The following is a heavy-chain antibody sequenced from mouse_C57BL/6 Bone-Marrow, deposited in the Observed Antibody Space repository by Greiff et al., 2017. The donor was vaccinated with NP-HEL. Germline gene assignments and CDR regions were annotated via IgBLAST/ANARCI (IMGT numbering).Heavy chain of an antibody. Sequence: EVQLVESGGGLVQPGGSLKLSCAASGFTFSDYYMYWVRQTPEKRLEWVAYISNGGGSTYYPDTVKGRVTISRDNAKNTLYRQMSRLKSEDTAMYYCARHLTTVVAPDFDVWGTGTTVTVSS. CDR2: ISNGGGST. V-gene: IGHV5-12*01. J-gene: IGHJ1*03. CDR1: GFTFSDYY. D-gene: IGHD1-1*01. CDR3: ARHLTTVVAPDFDV.